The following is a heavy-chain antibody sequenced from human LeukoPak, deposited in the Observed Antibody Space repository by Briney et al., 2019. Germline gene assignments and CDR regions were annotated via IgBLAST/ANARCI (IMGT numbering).Heavy chain of an antibody. J-gene: IGHJ4*02. D-gene: IGHD1-26*01. CDR3: ARWYGRIVGAITKGLDY. Sequence: GGALRLSCVASGFTFDDYAMHWVRQAPGEGLGWGLGISYNRDGIGYADSVKGRFTVSRDNAKNSLYLQMNSLRSEDTALYYCARWYGRIVGAITKGLDYWGQGTLVTVSS. CDR1: GFTFDDYA. V-gene: IGHV3-9*01. CDR2: ISYNRDGI.